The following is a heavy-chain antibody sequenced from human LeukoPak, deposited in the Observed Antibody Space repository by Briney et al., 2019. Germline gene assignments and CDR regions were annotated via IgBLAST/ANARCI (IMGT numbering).Heavy chain of an antibody. CDR1: GFIFRSCG. J-gene: IGHJ2*01. D-gene: IGHD1-26*01. CDR3: ARVGQGEWFFDL. Sequence: GGSLRLSCAASGFIFRSCGMHWVRQAPGKGLEWVTFIPYDGSNTWYADSVKGRFTISRDNSKNTLYLQMNSLGAEDTAVYYCARVGQGEWFFDLWGRGTLVTVSS. CDR2: IPYDGSNT. V-gene: IGHV3-30*02.